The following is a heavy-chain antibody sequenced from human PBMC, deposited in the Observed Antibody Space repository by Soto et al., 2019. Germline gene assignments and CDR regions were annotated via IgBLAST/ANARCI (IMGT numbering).Heavy chain of an antibody. Sequence: GGSLRLSCAASGFTFRDYDMSWIRQAPGKGLEWVSCISSSGTATYYADSVKGRFTISRDNAKNSLYVEMNSLRVEDSAVYYCAMRGPRPPCPNHWGKETLFTVSS. V-gene: IGHV3-11*01. J-gene: IGHJ4*02. CDR1: GFTFRDYD. CDR3: AMRGPRPPCPNH. CDR2: ISSSGTAT.